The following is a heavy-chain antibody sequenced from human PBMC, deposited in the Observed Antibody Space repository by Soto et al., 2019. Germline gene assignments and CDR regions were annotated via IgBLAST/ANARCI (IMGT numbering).Heavy chain of an antibody. D-gene: IGHD6-19*01. J-gene: IGHJ4*02. CDR3: AKGIDIAVAGSLDY. CDR1: GFTFINYA. CDR2: ISGSGGST. Sequence: GESLKISCAASGFTFINYAMSWVRQAPGKGLEWVSAISGSGGSTYYADTVKGRFTISRDNSKNTLYLQMNSLRAEDTAVYYCAKGIDIAVAGSLDYWGQGTLVTVSS. V-gene: IGHV3-23*01.